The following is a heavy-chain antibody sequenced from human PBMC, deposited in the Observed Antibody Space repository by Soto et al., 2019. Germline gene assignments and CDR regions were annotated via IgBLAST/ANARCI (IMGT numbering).Heavy chain of an antibody. CDR2: IRSKAYGGTT. CDR3: TRHRDSSSWYYFSARKNWFDP. Sequence: PGGSLRLSCTASGFTFGDYAMIWFRQAPGKGLEWVGFIRSKAYGGTTEYAASVKGRFTTSRDDSKSIAYLQMNSLKTEDTAVYYCTRHRDSSSWYYFSARKNWFDPWGQGTLVTVS. J-gene: IGHJ5*02. D-gene: IGHD6-13*01. V-gene: IGHV3-49*03. CDR1: GFTFGDYA.